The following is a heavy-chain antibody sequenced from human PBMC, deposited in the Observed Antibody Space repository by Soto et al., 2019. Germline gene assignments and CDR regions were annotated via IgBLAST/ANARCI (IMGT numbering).Heavy chain of an antibody. CDR2: INHTGGT. V-gene: IGHV4-34*01. CDR3: ARIIAVAGLFDY. D-gene: IGHD6-19*01. Sequence: SETLSLTCAVYGGSVNGYYWNWIRQPPGKGLEWIGEINHTGGTHYNPSLKSRVTMSVDTSKNQFSLKLSSVTAADTAVYYCARIIAVAGLFDYWGQGTLVTVSS. CDR1: GGSVNGYY. J-gene: IGHJ4*02.